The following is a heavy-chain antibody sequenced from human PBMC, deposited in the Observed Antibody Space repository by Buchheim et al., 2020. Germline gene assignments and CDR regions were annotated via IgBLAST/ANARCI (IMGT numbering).Heavy chain of an antibody. D-gene: IGHD3-22*01. CDR1: GFTFSSYA. J-gene: IGHJ4*02. CDR2: ISASGGIT. V-gene: IGHV3-23*01. CDR3: ATDLPYYEFDY. Sequence: EVQLLESGGGLVQPGGSLRLSCVASGFTFSSYAVSWVRQAPGKGLEWVSAISASGGITYYADSVKGRFTISRDNSKNTLYLQMTSLRAEDTAVYYCATDLPYYEFDYWGQGTL.